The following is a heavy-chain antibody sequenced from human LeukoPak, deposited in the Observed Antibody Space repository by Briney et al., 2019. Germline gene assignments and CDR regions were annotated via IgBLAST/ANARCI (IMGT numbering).Heavy chain of an antibody. CDR3: ARMIVVVTASWYFDL. D-gene: IGHD2-21*02. CDR1: GASISSYY. J-gene: IGHJ2*01. CDR2: IYYSGST. Sequence: SETLSLTCTVSGASISSYYWSWIRQPPGKGLEWIGYIYYSGSTNYNPSLKSRVTISVDTSKNQFSLKLSSVTAADTAVYYCARMIVVVTASWYFDLWGRGTLVTVSS. V-gene: IGHV4-59*01.